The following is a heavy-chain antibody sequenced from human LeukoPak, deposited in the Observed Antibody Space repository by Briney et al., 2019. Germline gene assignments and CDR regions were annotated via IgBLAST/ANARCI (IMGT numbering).Heavy chain of an antibody. CDR2: IYPGDSDT. D-gene: IGHD3-10*01. J-gene: IGHJ4*02. CDR1: GYSFSSYW. Sequence: HGESLKNSCKGSGYSFSSYWIGWVRQMPGKGLEWMGIIYPGDSDTRYSPSFQGQVTISADKSISTAYLQWSSLKASDTAMYYCARHSSYYGSGSYSVPFDYWGQGTLVTVSS. V-gene: IGHV5-51*01. CDR3: ARHSSYYGSGSYSVPFDY.